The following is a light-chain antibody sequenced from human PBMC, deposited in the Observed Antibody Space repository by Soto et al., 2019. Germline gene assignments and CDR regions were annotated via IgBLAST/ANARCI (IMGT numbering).Light chain of an antibody. CDR3: QQANSFPFP. J-gene: IGKJ3*01. CDR1: QDIHTW. V-gene: IGKV1-12*01. Sequence: DMQMTQSPSSVSASLGDRVTITCRASQDIHTWLAWYQQKPGQAPKLLIYGAFHLQSGVPSRFRGSVSGPDFTLPINSLQSEDFATYYCQQANSFPFPFGRGTKVDVK. CDR2: GAF.